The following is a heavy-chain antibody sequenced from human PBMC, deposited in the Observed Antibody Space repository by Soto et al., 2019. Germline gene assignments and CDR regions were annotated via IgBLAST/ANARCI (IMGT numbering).Heavy chain of an antibody. J-gene: IGHJ6*02. CDR3: ARQRSSTNYYYYGMDV. CDR2: IYYSGST. Sequence: QLQLQESGPGLVKPSETLSLTCTVSGGSISSSSYYWGWIRQPPGKGLEWIGSIYYSGSTYYNPTLKSRVTISVDTSKTQFSLKLSSATAADTAVYYCARQRSSTNYYYYGMDVWGQGTTVTVSS. V-gene: IGHV4-39*01. D-gene: IGHD6-13*01. CDR1: GGSISSSSYY.